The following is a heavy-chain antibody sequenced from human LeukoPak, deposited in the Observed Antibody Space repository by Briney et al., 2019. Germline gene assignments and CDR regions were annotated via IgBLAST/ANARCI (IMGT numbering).Heavy chain of an antibody. V-gene: IGHV5-51*01. CDR3: GMSGDRVPLQDDVFDV. CDR2: IYPGDSGP. Sequence: GASLKISCQVSGYLFTSYCIGWVRQMPGKGLEWMGIIYPGDSGPTYSPSFQGQVTISVDKSINTAYLQWSSLQASDTAMYYCGMSGDRVPLQDDVFDVWGQGTMVTVST. D-gene: IGHD1-26*01. CDR1: GYLFTSYC. J-gene: IGHJ3*01.